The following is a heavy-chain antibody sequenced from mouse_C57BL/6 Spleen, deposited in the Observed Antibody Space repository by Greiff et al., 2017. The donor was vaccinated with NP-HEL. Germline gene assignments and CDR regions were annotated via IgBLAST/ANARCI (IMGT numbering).Heavy chain of an antibody. D-gene: IGHD1-1*01. Sequence: VQLVESGAELVKPGASVKISCKASGYAFSSYWMNWVKQRPGKGLEWIGQIYPGDGDTNYNGKFKGKATLTADKSSSTAYMQLSSLTSEDSAVYFCARGNYSLWFAYWGQGTLVTVSA. V-gene: IGHV1-80*01. CDR2: IYPGDGDT. J-gene: IGHJ3*01. CDR3: ARGNYSLWFAY. CDR1: GYAFSSYW.